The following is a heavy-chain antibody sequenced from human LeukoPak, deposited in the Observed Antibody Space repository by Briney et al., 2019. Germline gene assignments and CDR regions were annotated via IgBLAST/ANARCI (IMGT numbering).Heavy chain of an antibody. CDR1: GGSFSGYY. Sequence: KASETLSLTCAVYGGSFSGYYWSWIRQPPGKGLEWIGEINHSGSTNYNPSLKSRVTISVDTSKNQFSLKLSSVTAADTAVYYCARGRMVYYDFWSGYYHDYWGQGTLVTVSS. V-gene: IGHV4-34*01. J-gene: IGHJ4*02. D-gene: IGHD3-3*01. CDR3: ARGRMVYYDFWSGYYHDY. CDR2: INHSGST.